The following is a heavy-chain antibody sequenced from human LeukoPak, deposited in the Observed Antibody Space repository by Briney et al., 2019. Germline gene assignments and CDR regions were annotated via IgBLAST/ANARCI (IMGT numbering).Heavy chain of an antibody. V-gene: IGHV1-69*04. CDR3: AREYGSGYFDY. Sequence: SVTVSFTASGGTFSIYAISWVRQAPGQGLEWMGRIIPILGIANYAQKFQGRVTITADKSTSTAYMELSSLRSEDTAVYYCAREYGSGYFDYWGQGTLVTVSS. CDR2: IIPILGIA. CDR1: GGTFSIYA. D-gene: IGHD3-10*01. J-gene: IGHJ4*02.